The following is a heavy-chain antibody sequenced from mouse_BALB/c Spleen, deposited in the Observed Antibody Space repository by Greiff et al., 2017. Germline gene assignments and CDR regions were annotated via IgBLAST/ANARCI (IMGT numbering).Heavy chain of an antibody. V-gene: IGHV5-4*02. Sequence: DVMLVESGGGLVKPGGSLKLSCAASGFTFSDYYMYWVRQTPEKRLEWVATISDGGSYTYYPDSVKGRFTISRDNAKNNLYLQMSSLKSEDTAMYYCAREEDYYDYDVGAYWGQGTLVTVSA. J-gene: IGHJ3*01. D-gene: IGHD2-4*01. CDR3: AREEDYYDYDVGAY. CDR1: GFTFSDYY. CDR2: ISDGGSYT.